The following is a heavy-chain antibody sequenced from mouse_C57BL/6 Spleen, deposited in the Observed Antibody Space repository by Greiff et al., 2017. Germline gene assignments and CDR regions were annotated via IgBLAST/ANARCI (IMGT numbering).Heavy chain of an antibody. J-gene: IGHJ4*01. V-gene: IGHV7-3*01. CDR1: GFTFTDYY. CDR3: ARGFDYYAMDY. Sequence: EVHLVESGGGLVQPGGSLSLSCAASGFTFTDYYMSWVRQPPGKALEWLGFIRHKANGYTSEYSASVKGRFTISRDNSQSILYLQMNALRAEDSATYYCARGFDYYAMDYWGKGTSVTVSS. CDR2: IRHKANGYTS.